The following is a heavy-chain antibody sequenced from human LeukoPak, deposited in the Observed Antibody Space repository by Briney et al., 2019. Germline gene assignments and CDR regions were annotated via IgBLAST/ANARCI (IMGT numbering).Heavy chain of an antibody. D-gene: IGHD3-22*01. CDR3: AFDYYDSSGYSDY. V-gene: IGHV1-69*02. CDR1: GGTFSSYT. Sequence: SVKVSCKASGGTFSSYTISWVRQAPGKGLEWMGRIIPILGIANYAQKFQGRVTITADKSTSTAYMELSSLRSEDTAVYYCAFDYYDSSGYSDYWGQGTLVTVSS. CDR2: IIPILGIA. J-gene: IGHJ4*02.